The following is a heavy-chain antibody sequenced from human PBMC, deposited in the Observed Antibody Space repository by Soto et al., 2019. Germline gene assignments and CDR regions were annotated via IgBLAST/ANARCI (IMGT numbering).Heavy chain of an antibody. J-gene: IGHJ4*02. CDR2: IYHSGST. CDR3: ARDKITGLFDY. D-gene: IGHD2-8*02. CDR1: GGSISSSNW. Sequence: PSETLSLTCAVSGGSISSSNWWSWVRQPPGKGLEWIGEIYHSGSTSYNPSLKSRVTISVDTSKNQFSLKLTSVTAADTAVYYCARDKITGLFDYWGQGTLVTVSS. V-gene: IGHV4-4*02.